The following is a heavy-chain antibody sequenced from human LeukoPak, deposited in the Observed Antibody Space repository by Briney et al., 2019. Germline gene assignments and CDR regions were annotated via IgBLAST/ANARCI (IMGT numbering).Heavy chain of an antibody. CDR2: IHPKSGGT. CDR1: GSIFIGYY. J-gene: IGHJ2*01. CDR3: VRANGQLYFDL. Sequence: GASVKVSCKASGSIFIGYYIYWVRQAPGQGPEWMGWIHPKSGGTDYAQKFPGRVSMTRDTSITTMYMVLSSLRSDDTAGYYFVRANGQLYFDLGGRRTRVSVS. D-gene: IGHD2-8*01. V-gene: IGHV1-2*02.